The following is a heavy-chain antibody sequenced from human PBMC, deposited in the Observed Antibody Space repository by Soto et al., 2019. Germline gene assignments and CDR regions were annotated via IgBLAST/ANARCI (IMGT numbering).Heavy chain of an antibody. D-gene: IGHD4-17*01. CDR3: ARGPPDDYGVLFDY. Sequence: ASVKVSCKASGYTFTNYDIHWVRQATGQGLEWMGWMNPENGNTGYAQQFQGRVIMTRNTSMSTAYMELSSLRSEDTAVYYCARGPPDDYGVLFDYWGEGTLVTVSS. J-gene: IGHJ4*02. V-gene: IGHV1-8*02. CDR2: MNPENGNT. CDR1: GYTFTNYD.